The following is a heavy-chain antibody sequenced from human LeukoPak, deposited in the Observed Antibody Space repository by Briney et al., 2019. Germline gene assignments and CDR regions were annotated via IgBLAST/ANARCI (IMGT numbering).Heavy chain of an antibody. CDR3: ARDDLFGVVNGPFDY. D-gene: IGHD3-3*01. CDR1: GFTFSSYW. J-gene: IGHJ4*02. Sequence: GGSLRLSCAASGFTFSSYWMSWVRQAPGKGLEWVANIKQDGSEKYYVDSVKGRFTISRDNAKNSLYLQMNTLRAEDTAVYYCARDDLFGVVNGPFDYWGQGTLVTVSS. CDR2: IKQDGSEK. V-gene: IGHV3-7*01.